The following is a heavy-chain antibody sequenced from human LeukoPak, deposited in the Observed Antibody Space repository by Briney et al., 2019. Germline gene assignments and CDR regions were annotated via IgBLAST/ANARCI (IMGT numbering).Heavy chain of an antibody. J-gene: IGHJ4*02. D-gene: IGHD1-1*01. Sequence: GASVKVSCKASGYTFTSYDINWVRQATGQGLEWMGWMNPNSGNTGYAQKFQGRVTMTRNIAISTAYMELSSLRSEDTAIYYCARTLHPPNLNWYFDYWGQGILVTVSS. CDR2: MNPNSGNT. CDR1: GYTFTSYD. CDR3: ARTLHPPNLNWYFDY. V-gene: IGHV1-8*01.